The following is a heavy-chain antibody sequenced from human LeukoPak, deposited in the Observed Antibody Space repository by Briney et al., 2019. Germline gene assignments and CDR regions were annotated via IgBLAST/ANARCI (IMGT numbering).Heavy chain of an antibody. D-gene: IGHD3-22*01. Sequence: GGSLRLSCAASGFTFSSYGMSWVRQAPGKGLEWVSAISGSGGSTYYADSVKGRFTFSRDNSKNTLYLQMNSLRAEDTAVYYCARQSSPYYDSSDYFDYWGQGTLVTVSS. V-gene: IGHV3-23*01. CDR1: GFTFSSYG. CDR3: ARQSSPYYDSSDYFDY. CDR2: ISGSGGST. J-gene: IGHJ4*02.